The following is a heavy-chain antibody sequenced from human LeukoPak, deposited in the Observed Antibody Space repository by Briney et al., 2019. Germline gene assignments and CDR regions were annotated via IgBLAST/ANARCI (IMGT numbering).Heavy chain of an antibody. V-gene: IGHV3-23*01. CDR2: ISGSGGST. CDR1: GFTFSSYA. D-gene: IGHD2-2*02. Sequence: GGSLRLSCAASGFTFSSYAMSWVRQAPGKGLEWVSAISGSGGSTYYADSVKGRFTISRDNSKNTLYLQMNSLRAEDTAVYYCAGSRYCSSTSCHTYFDYWGQGTLVTVSS. CDR3: AGSRYCSSTSCHTYFDY. J-gene: IGHJ4*02.